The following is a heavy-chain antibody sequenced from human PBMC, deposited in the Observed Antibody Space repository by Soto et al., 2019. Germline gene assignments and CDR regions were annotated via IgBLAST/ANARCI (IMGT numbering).Heavy chain of an antibody. J-gene: IGHJ6*03. CDR2: IKEDGSEK. Sequence: GGSLRLSCRASGFTFRSYFMSWLRQAPGKGLEWVANIKEDGSEKYFGDSVRGRFTISRDNAQNSLFLEMNSLGADDTAVYYCARYIRSYYYYIDVWGKGTTVTVSS. V-gene: IGHV3-7*01. CDR1: GFTFRSYF. CDR3: ARYIRSYYYYIDV.